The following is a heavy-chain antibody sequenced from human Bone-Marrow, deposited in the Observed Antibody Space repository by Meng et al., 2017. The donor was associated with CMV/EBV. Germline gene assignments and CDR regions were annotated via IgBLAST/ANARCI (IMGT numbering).Heavy chain of an antibody. Sequence: SETLSLTCTVSGGSISSYYWGWIRQPPGKGLEWIGSIYYSGSTYYNPSLKSRVTISVDTSKNQFSLKLSSVTAADTAVYYCARHSSGYSYGYPSRYNWFDPWGQGTLVTVSS. V-gene: IGHV4-39*01. D-gene: IGHD5-18*01. CDR3: ARHSSGYSYGYPSRYNWFDP. CDR1: GGSISSYY. J-gene: IGHJ5*02. CDR2: IYYSGST.